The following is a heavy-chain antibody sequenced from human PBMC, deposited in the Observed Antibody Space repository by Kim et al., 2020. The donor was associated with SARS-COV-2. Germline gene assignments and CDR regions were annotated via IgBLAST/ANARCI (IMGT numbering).Heavy chain of an antibody. V-gene: IGHV4-31*03. Sequence: SETLSLTCTVSGGSISSGGYYWSWIRQHPGKGLEWIGYIYYSGSTYYNPSLKSRVTISVDTSKNQFSLKLSSVTAADTAVYYCARDQLYGWGTWGMDVWGQGTTVTVSS. CDR3: ARDQLYGWGTWGMDV. CDR1: GGSISSGGYY. D-gene: IGHD3-10*01. J-gene: IGHJ6*02. CDR2: IYYSGST.